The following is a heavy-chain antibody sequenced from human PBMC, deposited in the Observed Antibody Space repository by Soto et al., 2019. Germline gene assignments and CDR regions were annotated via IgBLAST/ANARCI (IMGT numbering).Heavy chain of an antibody. V-gene: IGHV4-39*01. Sequence: PSETLSLTCTVSGGSISSSSYYWGWIRQPPGKGLEWIGSIYYSGSTYYNPSLKSRVTISVDTSKNQFSLKLSSVTAADTAVYYCARHYDYIWGSYRLSNPHDYWGQGTLVTVSS. CDR2: IYYSGST. CDR3: ARHYDYIWGSYRLSNPHDY. D-gene: IGHD3-16*02. CDR1: GGSISSSSYY. J-gene: IGHJ4*02.